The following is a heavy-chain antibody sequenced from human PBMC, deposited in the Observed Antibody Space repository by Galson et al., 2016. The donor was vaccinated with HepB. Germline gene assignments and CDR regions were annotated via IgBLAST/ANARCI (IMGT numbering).Heavy chain of an antibody. Sequence: YWAWIRQPPGKNLAWIGSIYSSGSTYYNPSLRSRVTISADTSYNDFSLRLTSVSAADTAMYYCARQAGIYYFDYWGQGALVAVSS. V-gene: IGHV4-39*01. CDR3: ARQAGIYYFDY. CDR2: IYSSGST. CDR1: Y. J-gene: IGHJ4*02.